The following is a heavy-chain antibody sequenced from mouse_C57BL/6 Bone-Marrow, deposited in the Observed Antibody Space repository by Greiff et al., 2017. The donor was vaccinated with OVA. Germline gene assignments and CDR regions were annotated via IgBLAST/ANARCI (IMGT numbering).Heavy chain of an antibody. CDR3: ARSERLRDYFDY. Sequence: QVQLKESGAELVRPGASVKLSCKASGYTFTDYYISWVKQRPGQGLEWIARIYPGSGNIYYNEKLKGKGTLTAEKSSSTAYMQLSSLTSDDSAVYFCARSERLRDYFDYWGQGTTLTVSS. J-gene: IGHJ2*01. CDR1: GYTFTDYY. CDR2: IYPGSGNI. D-gene: IGHD2-2*01. V-gene: IGHV1-76*01.